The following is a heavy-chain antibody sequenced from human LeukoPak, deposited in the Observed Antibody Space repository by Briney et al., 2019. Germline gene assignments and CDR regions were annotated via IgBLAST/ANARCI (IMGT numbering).Heavy chain of an antibody. CDR1: GYTFTSYW. V-gene: IGHV5-51*01. CDR2: IYPGDSDT. Sequence: GESLKISCKASGYTFTSYWIVWVRQMPGKGLEWMGIIYPGDSDTRYSPSFQGQVTISADKSISTAYLQWSSLKASGTAMYYCASSEYSSSPFDYWGQGTLVTVSS. D-gene: IGHD6-6*01. CDR3: ASSEYSSSPFDY. J-gene: IGHJ4*02.